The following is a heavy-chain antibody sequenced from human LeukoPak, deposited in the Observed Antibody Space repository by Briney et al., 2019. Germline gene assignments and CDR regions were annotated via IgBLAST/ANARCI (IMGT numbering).Heavy chain of an antibody. CDR2: IYYSGST. V-gene: IGHV4-39*07. Sequence: RASETLSLTCTVSGGSISSSSYYWGWIRQPPGKGLEWIGTIYYSGSTYCTPSLKSRVTISLDTSKNQFSLKLTSVTAADTAVYYCARGEGKYYYDSSIFDYWGQGTLVTVSS. CDR1: GGSISSSSYY. CDR3: ARGEGKYYYDSSIFDY. D-gene: IGHD3-22*01. J-gene: IGHJ4*02.